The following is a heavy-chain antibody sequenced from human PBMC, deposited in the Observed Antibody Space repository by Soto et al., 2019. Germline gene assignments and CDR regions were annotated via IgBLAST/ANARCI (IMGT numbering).Heavy chain of an antibody. CDR1: GSSATAYY. CDR2: INNRGNT. Sequence: SETLSLTCALSGSSATAYYWTWIRQPPGEGLEWIGEINNRGNTNYNPSLKSRVTISLDTSKTQFSLKVESVTAADTAVYYCARHEAGWDFDSWGQGTLVTVSS. D-gene: IGHD6-25*01. V-gene: IGHV4-34*01. CDR3: ARHEAGWDFDS. J-gene: IGHJ4*02.